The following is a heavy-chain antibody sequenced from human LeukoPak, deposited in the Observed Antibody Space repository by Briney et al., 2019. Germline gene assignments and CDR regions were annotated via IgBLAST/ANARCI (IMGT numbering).Heavy chain of an antibody. Sequence: GGSLRLSCAASGFTFSSYAMTWIRQAPGKGLEWVSSISGSGGSTDYADSVKGRFTISRDNSRNMVFLQMNSLRAEDTAVYYCAKELGSSWYSYFDYWGQGTLITVSS. V-gene: IGHV3-23*01. CDR2: ISGSGGST. CDR1: GFTFSSYA. J-gene: IGHJ4*02. CDR3: AKELGSSWYSYFDY. D-gene: IGHD6-13*01.